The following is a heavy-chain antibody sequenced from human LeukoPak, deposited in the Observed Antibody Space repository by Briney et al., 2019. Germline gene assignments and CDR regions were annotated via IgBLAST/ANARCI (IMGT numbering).Heavy chain of an antibody. D-gene: IGHD3-3*01. J-gene: IGHJ4*02. V-gene: IGHV3-7*01. Sequence: GGSLRLSCAASEFIFSSYWMSWVRQAPGKGLRWVANIKQVGSEKYYVDSVKARFTISRDNAKNSLFLQMNSLRAEDTAVYYCARVAATIGTVIDYWGQGTLVTVSS. CDR1: EFIFSSYW. CDR3: ARVAATIGTVIDY. CDR2: IKQVGSEK.